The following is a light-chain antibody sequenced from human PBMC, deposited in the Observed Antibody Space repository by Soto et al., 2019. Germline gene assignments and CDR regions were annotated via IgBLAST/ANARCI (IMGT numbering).Light chain of an antibody. J-gene: IGKJ2*01. CDR3: QQYGHSPLLYT. Sequence: EIVLTQSPGTLSLSPGERATLSCRTSQSVNSNFLAWYQQKPGQAPRLLVYGSSTRAAGDPDRFSGSGSGTDFTLTISRLEPEDFAVYYCQQYGHSPLLYTFGQGTKLGVK. V-gene: IGKV3-20*01. CDR2: GSS. CDR1: QSVNSNF.